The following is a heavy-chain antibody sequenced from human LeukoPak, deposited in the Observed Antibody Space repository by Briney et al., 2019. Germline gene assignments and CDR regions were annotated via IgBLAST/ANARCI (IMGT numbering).Heavy chain of an antibody. V-gene: IGHV1-8*01. D-gene: IGHD2-15*01. CDR2: MNPNSGNT. CDR1: GYTFTSYD. Sequence: ASVTVSCTAPGYTFTSYDINWVRQATGQGLEWMGWMNPNSGNTGSAQRFQGRVTMTRNTSISTAYMELSSLRSEDTAVYYCARALRVGRYSADYWGQGTLVTVSS. J-gene: IGHJ4*02. CDR3: ARALRVGRYSADY.